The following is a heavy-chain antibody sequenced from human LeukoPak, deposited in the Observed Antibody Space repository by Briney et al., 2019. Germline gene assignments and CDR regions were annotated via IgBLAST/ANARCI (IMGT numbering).Heavy chain of an antibody. Sequence: GGSLRLSCAASGFTFSSYAMSWVRQAPGKELEWVSAISGSGGSTDYADSVKGRFTISRDNSKNTLYLQMNSLRAEDTAVYYCAKGSGYSSGWYFDYWGQGTLVTVSS. D-gene: IGHD6-19*01. J-gene: IGHJ4*02. V-gene: IGHV3-23*01. CDR2: ISGSGGST. CDR3: AKGSGYSSGWYFDY. CDR1: GFTFSSYA.